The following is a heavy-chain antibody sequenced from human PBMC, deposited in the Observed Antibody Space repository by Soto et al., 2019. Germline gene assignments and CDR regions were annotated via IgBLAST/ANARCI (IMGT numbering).Heavy chain of an antibody. CDR1: GGSISSGGYY. CDR3: EREDGAFDI. V-gene: IGHV4-31*03. Sequence: SETLSLTCTVSGGSISSGGYYCSWIRQHPGKGLEWSGYIYYSGISCYNPSLKSRVTISVYTSKNHFSLKLSSVTAADTALYYCEREDGAFDIWGEGMMVTVSS. CDR2: IYYSGIS. J-gene: IGHJ3*02.